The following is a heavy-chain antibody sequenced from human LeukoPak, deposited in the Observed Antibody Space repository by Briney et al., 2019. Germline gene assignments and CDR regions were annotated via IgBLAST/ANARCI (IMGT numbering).Heavy chain of an antibody. CDR1: GYTFTSYG. CDR3: ARDAPPYYDSSGYYFDY. J-gene: IGHJ4*02. D-gene: IGHD3-22*01. Sequence: ASVKVSCKASGYTFTSYGISWVRQAPGQGLEWMGWISAYNGNTNYAQKLQGRVTMTTDTSTSTAYMEPRSLRSDDTAVYYCARDAPPYYDSSGYYFDYWGQGTLVTVSS. CDR2: ISAYNGNT. V-gene: IGHV1-18*01.